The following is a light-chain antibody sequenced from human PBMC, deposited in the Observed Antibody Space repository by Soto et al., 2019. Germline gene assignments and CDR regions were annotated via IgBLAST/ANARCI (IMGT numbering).Light chain of an antibody. Sequence: QSALTQPASVSGCPGQSITISCTGTSSDVGGYNYVSWYQQHPGKAPKLMIYEVSNRPSGVSNRFSGSKSGNTASLTISGLQAEDEADYYCSSYEGSSPLDVFGTGTKVTVL. V-gene: IGLV2-14*01. CDR2: EVS. J-gene: IGLJ1*01. CDR1: SSDVGGYNY. CDR3: SSYEGSSPLDV.